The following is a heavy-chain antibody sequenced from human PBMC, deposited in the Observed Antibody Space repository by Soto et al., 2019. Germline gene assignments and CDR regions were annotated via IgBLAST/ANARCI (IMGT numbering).Heavy chain of an antibody. CDR2: ISGSGGST. CDR1: GFTFSSYA. CDR3: AKVRGRSALSGGAFDI. V-gene: IGHV3-23*01. Sequence: EVQLLESGGGLVQPGGSLRLSCAASGFTFSSYAMSWVRQAPGQGLEWVSAISGSGGSTYYADSVKGRFTISRDNSKNTLYLQMNSMRAEDTAVYYCAKVRGRSALSGGAFDIWGQGTMVTVSS. J-gene: IGHJ3*02. D-gene: IGHD3-16*01.